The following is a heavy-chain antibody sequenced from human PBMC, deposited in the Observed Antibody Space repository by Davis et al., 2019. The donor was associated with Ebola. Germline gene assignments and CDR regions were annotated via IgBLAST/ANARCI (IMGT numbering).Heavy chain of an antibody. CDR2: INPSGGST. CDR1: GYTFTSYY. V-gene: IGHV1-46*01. CDR3: AADDPVLRFLEGGHYYGMDV. D-gene: IGHD3-3*01. J-gene: IGHJ6*02. Sequence: AASVKVSCKASGYTFTSYYMHWVRQAPGQGLEWMGIINPSGGSTSYAQKFQERVTITRDMSTSTAYMELSSLRSEDTAVYYCAADDPVLRFLEGGHYYGMDVWGQGTTVTVSS.